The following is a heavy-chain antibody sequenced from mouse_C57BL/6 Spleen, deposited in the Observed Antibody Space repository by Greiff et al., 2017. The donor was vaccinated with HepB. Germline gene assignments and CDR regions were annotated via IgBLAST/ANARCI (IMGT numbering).Heavy chain of an antibody. Sequence: EVQLQQSGPELVKPGASVKISCKASGYTFTDYYMNWVKQSHGKSLEWIGDINPNNGGTSYNQKFKGKATLTVDKSSSTAYMELRSLTSEDSAVYYCARDGTVVVNWYFDVWGTGTTVTVSS. CDR3: ARDGTVVVNWYFDV. D-gene: IGHD1-1*01. CDR2: INPNNGGT. J-gene: IGHJ1*03. CDR1: GYTFTDYY. V-gene: IGHV1-26*01.